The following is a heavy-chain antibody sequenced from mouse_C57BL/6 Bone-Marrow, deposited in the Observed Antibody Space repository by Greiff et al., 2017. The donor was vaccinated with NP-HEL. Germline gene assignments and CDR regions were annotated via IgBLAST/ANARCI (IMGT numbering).Heavy chain of an antibody. D-gene: IGHD1-1*01. Sequence: EVKLMESGPGLVKPSQSLSLTCSVTGYSITSGYYWNWIRQFPGNKLEWMGYISYDGSNNYNPSLKNRISITRDTSKNQFFLKLNSVTTEDTATYYCAGGSSYGAYWGQGTLVTVSA. V-gene: IGHV3-6*01. CDR2: ISYDGSN. CDR1: GYSITSGYY. J-gene: IGHJ3*01. CDR3: AGGSSYGAY.